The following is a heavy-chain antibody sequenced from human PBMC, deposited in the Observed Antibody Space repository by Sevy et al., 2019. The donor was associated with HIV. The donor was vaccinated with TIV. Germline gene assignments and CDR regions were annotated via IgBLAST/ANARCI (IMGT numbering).Heavy chain of an antibody. D-gene: IGHD3-16*01. Sequence: GGSLRLSCAASGFTFSAYWMNWVRQAPGKGLEWVANIKSDGSDKHYVDSVEGRFTISRDNAKNSLNLQMNSLRVKDRAVYYCAQETVGRFDSWGQGTLVTVSS. V-gene: IGHV3-7*01. CDR3: AQETVGRFDS. J-gene: IGHJ4*02. CDR2: IKSDGSDK. CDR1: GFTFSAYW.